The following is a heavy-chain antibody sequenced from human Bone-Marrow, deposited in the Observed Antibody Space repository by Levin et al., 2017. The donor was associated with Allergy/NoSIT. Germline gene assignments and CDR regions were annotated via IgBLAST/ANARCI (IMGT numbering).Heavy chain of an antibody. V-gene: IGHV2-5*02. CDR2: IYWDDDK. Sequence: SGPTLVKPTQTLTLTCTFSGFSLSTSGVGVGWIRQPPGKALEWLALIYWDDDKRYSPSLKSRLTITKDTSKNQVVLTMTNMDPVDTATYYCAHRTGTTDLSWFDPWGQGTLVTVSS. D-gene: IGHD1-7*01. CDR3: AHRTGTTDLSWFDP. CDR1: GFSLSTSGVG. J-gene: IGHJ5*02.